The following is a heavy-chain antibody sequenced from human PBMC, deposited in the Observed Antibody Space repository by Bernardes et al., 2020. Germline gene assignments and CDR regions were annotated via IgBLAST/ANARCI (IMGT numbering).Heavy chain of an antibody. CDR3: ARHFYYDSRTGFFDI. V-gene: IGHV4-39*01. Sequence: SETLSLTCTVSGGSISSSSYYWGWIRQPPGKGLEWIGSIYYSGSTYYNPSLKSRVTISVDTSKNQFSLKLSSVTAADTAVYYCARHFYYDSRTGFFDIWGQGTMVTVSS. CDR1: GGSISSSSYY. D-gene: IGHD3-22*01. J-gene: IGHJ3*02. CDR2: IYYSGST.